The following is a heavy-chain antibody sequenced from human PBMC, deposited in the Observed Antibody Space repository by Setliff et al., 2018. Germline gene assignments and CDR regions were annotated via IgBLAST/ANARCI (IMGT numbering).Heavy chain of an antibody. Sequence: ASVKVSCKASGYTFTNNYIHWVRQAPGQGLEWLGLINPSGGYTNYAQKFQDRITLTRDTPTNTLYMELGSLRSEDTAVYFCARAYCIGGYCYYGYFQYWGQGTLVTVSS. J-gene: IGHJ1*01. V-gene: IGHV1-46*01. CDR1: GYTFTNNY. CDR3: ARAYCIGGYCYYGYFQY. D-gene: IGHD2-15*01. CDR2: INPSGGYT.